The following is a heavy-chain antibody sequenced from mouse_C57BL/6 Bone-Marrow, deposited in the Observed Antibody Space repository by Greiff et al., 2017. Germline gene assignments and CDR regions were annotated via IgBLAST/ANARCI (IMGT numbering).Heavy chain of an antibody. Sequence: EVTLVESGGGLVQPKGSLKLSCAASGFSFNTYAMNWVRQAPGKGLEWVARIRSKSNNYATYYADSVKDRFTISRDDSESMLYLQMNNLKTEDTAMYYCVRGYGYDAFGSWGPGTTLSVSS. J-gene: IGHJ2*01. CDR3: VRGYGYDAFGS. D-gene: IGHD2-2*01. CDR1: GFSFNTYA. CDR2: IRSKSNNYAT. V-gene: IGHV10-1*01.